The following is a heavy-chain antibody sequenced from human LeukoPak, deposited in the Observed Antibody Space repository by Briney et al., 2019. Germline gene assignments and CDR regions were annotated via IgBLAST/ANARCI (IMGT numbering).Heavy chain of an antibody. CDR1: GFSVSTSY. CDR3: ARAPHYYDSSGYLDY. CDR2: IADDGTT. Sequence: PGGSLRLSCAASGFSVSTSYMTWVRQAPGMGLECVSVIADDGTTYYADSVKGRFTISRDNSKNIVFLQMNSLRAEDTAVYYCARAPHYYDSSGYLDYWGQGTLVTVSS. D-gene: IGHD3-22*01. V-gene: IGHV3-53*01. J-gene: IGHJ4*02.